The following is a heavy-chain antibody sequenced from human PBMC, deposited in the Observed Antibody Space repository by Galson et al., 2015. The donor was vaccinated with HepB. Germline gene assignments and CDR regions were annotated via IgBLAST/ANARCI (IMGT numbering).Heavy chain of an antibody. Sequence: PALVKPTQTLTLTCTFSGFSLSTSGVGVGWIRQPPGKALEWLALIYWDDDKRYSPSLKNRLTITKDTSKNQVVLTMANMDPVDTATYYCAQSEIQLWPAAYYFDYWGQGTLVTVSS. CDR3: AQSEIQLWPAAYYFDY. CDR2: IYWDDDK. CDR1: GFSLSTSGVG. V-gene: IGHV2-5*02. J-gene: IGHJ4*02. D-gene: IGHD5-18*01.